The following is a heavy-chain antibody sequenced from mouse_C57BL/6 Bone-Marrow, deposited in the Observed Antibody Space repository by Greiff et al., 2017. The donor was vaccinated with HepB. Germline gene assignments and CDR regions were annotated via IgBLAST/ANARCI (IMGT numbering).Heavy chain of an antibody. Sequence: VQLQQSGAELVRPGASVKLSCTASGFNIKDDYMHWVKQRPEQGLEWIGWIDPENGDTEYASKFQGKATITADTSSNTAYLQLSSLTSEDTAVYYCTEGVTTVVEDYWGQGTSVTVSS. CDR1: GFNIKDDY. CDR3: TEGVTTVVEDY. J-gene: IGHJ4*01. V-gene: IGHV14-4*01. D-gene: IGHD1-1*01. CDR2: IDPENGDT.